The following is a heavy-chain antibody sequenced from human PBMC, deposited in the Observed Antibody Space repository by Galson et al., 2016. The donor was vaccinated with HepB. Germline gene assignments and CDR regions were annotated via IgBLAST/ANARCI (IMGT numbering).Heavy chain of an antibody. Sequence: SLRLSCAASGFTISSYGMHWVRQAPGKGLEWVANIKQDGSKKYYVDSVKGRFTISRDNAKNSLYLQMNSLRAEDTAVYYCARHIVVVVVANMNAFDIWGQGTMVTVSS. CDR2: IKQDGSKK. CDR1: GFTISSYG. J-gene: IGHJ3*02. CDR3: ARHIVVVVVANMNAFDI. D-gene: IGHD2-15*01. V-gene: IGHV3-7*01.